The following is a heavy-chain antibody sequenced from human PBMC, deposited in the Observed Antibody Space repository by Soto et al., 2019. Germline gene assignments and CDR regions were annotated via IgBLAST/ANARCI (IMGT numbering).Heavy chain of an antibody. V-gene: IGHV1-2*04. D-gene: IGHD6-13*01. Sequence: ASVKLSCKASGYTFTGYYMHWVRQAPGQGLEWMGWINPNSGGTNYAQKFQGWVTMTRDTSISTAYMELSRLRSDDTAVYYCARGQTSSWYVGGMDVWGQGTTVTVSS. CDR1: GYTFTGYY. CDR2: INPNSGGT. J-gene: IGHJ6*02. CDR3: ARGQTSSWYVGGMDV.